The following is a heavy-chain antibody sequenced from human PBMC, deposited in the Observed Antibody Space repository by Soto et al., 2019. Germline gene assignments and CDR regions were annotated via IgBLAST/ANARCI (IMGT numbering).Heavy chain of an antibody. CDR3: ARYCGSANCGWFDP. V-gene: IGHV4-31*03. D-gene: IGHD2-2*01. CDR2: IYYSGTT. J-gene: IGHJ5*02. CDR1: GGSISSTDYY. Sequence: QVQLQESGPGLVQPSQTLSLTYTVSGGSISSTDYYWSWIRLHPGKGLEWIGYIYYSGTTYYNPSLKSRVSISVDTSKSQFSLRLSSVTAADTAVYFCARYCGSANCGWFDPWGQGTLVTVSS.